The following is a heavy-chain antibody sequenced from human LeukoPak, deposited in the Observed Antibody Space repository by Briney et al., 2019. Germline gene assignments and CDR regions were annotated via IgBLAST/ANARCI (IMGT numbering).Heavy chain of an antibody. CDR2: VLHSGTA. J-gene: IGHJ3*02. V-gene: IGHV4-59*01. CDR1: NGSISNYF. Sequence: SETLSLTCTVSNGSISNYFWSWIRQPPGKGLEGIGYVLHSGTANYNPSLMRRVNISIDTSEHRLSLKLSSVTAADTALYYCASLGGYYESSSYSQLDAFDIWGQGTMVTVSS. CDR3: ASLGGYYESSSYSQLDAFDI. D-gene: IGHD3-22*01.